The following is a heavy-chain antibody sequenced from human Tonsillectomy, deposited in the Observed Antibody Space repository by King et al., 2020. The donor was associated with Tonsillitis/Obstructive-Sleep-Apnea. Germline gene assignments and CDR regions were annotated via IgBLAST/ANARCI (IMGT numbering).Heavy chain of an antibody. CDR2: IIPIFGTA. J-gene: IGHJ4*02. CDR3: ASDGKPAAMFYYYYY. V-gene: IGHV1-69*12. Sequence: QLVQSGAEVKKPGSSVKVSCKASGGTFSSYAISWVRQAPGQGLEWMGGIIPIFGTANYAQKFQGRVTITADESTSTAYMELSSLRSEDTAEYYCASDGKPAAMFYYYYYWGQGTLVTVSS. D-gene: IGHD2-2*01. CDR1: GGTFSSYA.